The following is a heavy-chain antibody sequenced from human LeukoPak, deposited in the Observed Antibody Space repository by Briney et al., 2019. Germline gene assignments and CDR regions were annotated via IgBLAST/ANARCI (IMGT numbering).Heavy chain of an antibody. D-gene: IGHD6-19*01. Sequence: PSETLSLTCTVSGGSISSSSYYRAWIRQPPGKGLEWIGSIYYSGSTYYNPSLKSRVTISVDTSKNQFSLKLSSVTAADTAVYYCAKKSSGWYGWFDPWGQGTLVTVSS. CDR2: IYYSGST. V-gene: IGHV4-39*01. CDR3: AKKSSGWYGWFDP. CDR1: GGSISSSSYY. J-gene: IGHJ5*02.